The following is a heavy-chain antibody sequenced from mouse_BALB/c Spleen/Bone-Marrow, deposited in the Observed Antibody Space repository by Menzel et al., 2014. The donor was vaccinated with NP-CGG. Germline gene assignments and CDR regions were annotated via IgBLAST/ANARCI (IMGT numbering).Heavy chain of an antibody. CDR3: AVYDYEGFAY. CDR1: GFNIKDTY. D-gene: IGHD2-4*01. J-gene: IGHJ3*01. Sequence: EVMLVESGAELVKPGASVKLSCTASGFNIKDTYMHWVKQRPEQGLEWIGRIDPANGNTKYDPKFQGKATITADTSSNTAYLQLSSLTSEGTAVYYCAVYDYEGFAYWGQGTLVTVSA. V-gene: IGHV14-3*02. CDR2: IDPANGNT.